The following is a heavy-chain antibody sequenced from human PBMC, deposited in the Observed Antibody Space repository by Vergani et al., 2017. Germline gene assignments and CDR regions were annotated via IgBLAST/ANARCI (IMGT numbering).Heavy chain of an antibody. CDR1: GFTFINAW. Sequence: EVQLVKSGGGLVKPGGSLRLSCAASGFTFINAWMSWVRQAPGKGLEWVGRIKSKIDGGTTDYAAPVKGRFTISRDDSKNTLYLKMNSLKTEDTAVYYCTRNYGNFDYWGQGTLVTVSS. V-gene: IGHV3-15*01. D-gene: IGHD4-17*01. CDR3: TRNYGNFDY. CDR2: IKSKIDGGTT. J-gene: IGHJ4*02.